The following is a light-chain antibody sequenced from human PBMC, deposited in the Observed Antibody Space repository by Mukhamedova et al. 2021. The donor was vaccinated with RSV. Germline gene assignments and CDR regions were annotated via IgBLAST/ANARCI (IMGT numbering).Light chain of an antibody. CDR3: QKYNSVPWT. CDR2: AAS. J-gene: IGKJ3*01. CDR1: QGIGDS. V-gene: IGKV1-27*01. Sequence: TITCRASQGIGDSLAWYQQRPGKVPTLLIYAASTLQSGVSSRFSGSGSGTDFTLTISSLQPADVATYYCQKYNSVPWTFGPGTKV.